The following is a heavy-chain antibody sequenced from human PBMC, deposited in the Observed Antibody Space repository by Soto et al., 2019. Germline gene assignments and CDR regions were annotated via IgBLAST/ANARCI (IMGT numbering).Heavy chain of an antibody. CDR3: ARDIQKVVVAATPCLGSL. CDR1: GGSIGSGGNS. J-gene: IGHJ4*02. D-gene: IGHD2-15*01. Sequence: PSETLSLTCAVSGGSIGSGGNSWSWIRQPPGKGLEWIGYMYHSGSTNYNPSLKSRVTMTRDTSTSTVYMELSSLRSEDTAVYYCARDIQKVVVAATPCLGSLWGQGTLVTVSS. V-gene: IGHV4-30-2*01. CDR2: MYHSGST.